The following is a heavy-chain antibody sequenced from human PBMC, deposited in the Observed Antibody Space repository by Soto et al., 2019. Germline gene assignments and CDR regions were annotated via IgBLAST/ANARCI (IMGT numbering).Heavy chain of an antibody. Sequence: EVQLVESGGGLAQPGRSLRLSCAASGFIFDDYAMHWVRQAPGKGLEWVSGISWQSGSIRYADSVKGLFTISRDNAKTSLYLKMNSLRVEDKALYYCAKDMFRSSSAATFDYWGQGILVTVSS. D-gene: IGHD6-6*01. CDR2: ISWQSGSI. CDR1: GFIFDDYA. J-gene: IGHJ4*02. V-gene: IGHV3-9*01. CDR3: AKDMFRSSSAATFDY.